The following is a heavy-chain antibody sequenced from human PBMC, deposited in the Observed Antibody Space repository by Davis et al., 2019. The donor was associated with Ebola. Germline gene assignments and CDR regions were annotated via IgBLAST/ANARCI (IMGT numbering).Heavy chain of an antibody. J-gene: IGHJ4*02. Sequence: SETLSLTCTVSGGSFTRSFLRWVRQAPGKGLEWIGYIYYSGSTNYNASLMSRVTISVDTSKNQFSLKLSSVTAADTAVYYCARGPSYYYRNSGYFDYWGQGTLVSVSS. D-gene: IGHD3-22*01. CDR2: IYYSGST. CDR3: ARGPSYYYRNSGYFDY. CDR1: GGSFTRSF. V-gene: IGHV4-59*01.